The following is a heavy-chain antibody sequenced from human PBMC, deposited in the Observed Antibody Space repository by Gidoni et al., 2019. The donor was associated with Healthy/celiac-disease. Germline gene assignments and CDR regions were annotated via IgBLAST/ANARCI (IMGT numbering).Heavy chain of an antibody. D-gene: IGHD2-2*02. J-gene: IGHJ6*02. CDR1: GFTFSSDR. V-gene: IGHV3-48*01. Sequence: EVQLVESGGGLVKPGGSLRLSCADSGFTFSSDRMNWFRQAPGKGLEWVSYISSSSSTIYYADSVKGRFTISRDNAKNSLYLQMNSLRAEDTAVYYCAREDAYCSSTSCYTEYPYYYYGMDVWGQGTTVTVSS. CDR2: ISSSSSTI. CDR3: AREDAYCSSTSCYTEYPYYYYGMDV.